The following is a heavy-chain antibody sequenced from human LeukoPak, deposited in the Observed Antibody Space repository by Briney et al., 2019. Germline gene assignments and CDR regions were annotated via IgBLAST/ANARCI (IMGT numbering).Heavy chain of an antibody. Sequence: GGSLRLSCAASGFTFSSYGMHWVREAPGKGLERVAVIWYDGSNKYYADSVKGRFTISRDNSKNTLYLQMNSLRAEDTAVYYCASELEVYYGSGIAWWGQGTLVTVSS. D-gene: IGHD3-10*01. V-gene: IGHV3-33*01. CDR3: ASELEVYYGSGIAW. CDR2: IWYDGSNK. J-gene: IGHJ4*02. CDR1: GFTFSSYG.